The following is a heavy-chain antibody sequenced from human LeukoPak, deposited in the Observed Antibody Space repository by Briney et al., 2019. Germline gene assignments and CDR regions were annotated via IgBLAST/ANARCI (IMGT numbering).Heavy chain of an antibody. CDR2: IIPISGTA. CDR1: GGTFSSYA. Sequence: ASVKVSCKASGGTFSSYAISWVRQAPGQGLEWMGGIIPISGTANYAQKFQGRVTITADESTSTAYMELSSLRSEDTAVYYCARDLDTAMAMGYWGQGTLVTVSS. V-gene: IGHV1-69*01. J-gene: IGHJ4*02. CDR3: ARDLDTAMAMGY. D-gene: IGHD5-18*01.